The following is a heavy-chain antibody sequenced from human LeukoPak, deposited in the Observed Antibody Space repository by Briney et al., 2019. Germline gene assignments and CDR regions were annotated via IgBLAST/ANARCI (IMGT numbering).Heavy chain of an antibody. CDR1: GGSFSGYY. CDR2: INHSGST. Sequence: PSETLSLTCAVYGGSFSGYYWTWIRQSPGKGLEWIGEINHSGSTNYNPSLKSRVTISVDTSKNQFSLKLSSVTAADTAVYYCAREGDYDILTGYYTPHYWGQGTLVTVSS. D-gene: IGHD3-9*01. V-gene: IGHV4-34*01. CDR3: AREGDYDILTGYYTPHY. J-gene: IGHJ4*02.